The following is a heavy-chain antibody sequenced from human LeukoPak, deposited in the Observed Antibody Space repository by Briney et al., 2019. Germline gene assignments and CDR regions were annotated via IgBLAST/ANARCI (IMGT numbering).Heavy chain of an antibody. V-gene: IGHV3-21*01. CDR3: ARDIEIFYDSSGYFDY. Sequence: GGSLRLSXAASGFTFSSYSMNWVRQAPGKGLEWVSSISSSSSYIYYADSVKGRFTISRDNAKNSLYLQMNSLRAEDTAVYYCARDIEIFYDSSGYFDYWGQGTLVTVSS. CDR1: GFTFSSYS. J-gene: IGHJ4*02. D-gene: IGHD3-22*01. CDR2: ISSSSSYI.